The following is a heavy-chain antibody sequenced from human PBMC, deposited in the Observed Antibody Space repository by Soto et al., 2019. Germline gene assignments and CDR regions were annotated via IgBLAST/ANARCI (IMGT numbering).Heavy chain of an antibody. D-gene: IGHD5-12*01. CDR2: IYHSGTA. J-gene: IGHJ6*02. V-gene: IGHV4-59*01. CDR3: ARDRAIISAPTKEYVFEI. Sequence: PSETLSLSCTVSVGSMNYYYWSWMRQPPGKGLEWIGYIYHSGTAEYNPCLKSRVTLSVDTSKSQFSLRMSSVTTADTAVYYCARDRAIISAPTKEYVFEIWGQGTTVTVSS. CDR1: VGSMNYYY.